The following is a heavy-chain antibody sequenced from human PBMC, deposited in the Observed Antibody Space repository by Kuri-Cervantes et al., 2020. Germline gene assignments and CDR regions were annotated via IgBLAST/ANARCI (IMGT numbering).Heavy chain of an antibody. CDR3: ARGISGYNAIDY. V-gene: IGHV3-30-3*01. D-gene: IGHD5-18*01. Sequence: GESLKISCAASGFTIRRSTMHWVRQAPGKGLEWVAVISYDGSDSFYAKSVKGRFTISRDNSKNTLYLQMNSLRTEDTAVYYCARGISGYNAIDYWGQGTLVTVSS. CDR1: GFTIRRST. CDR2: ISYDGSDS. J-gene: IGHJ4*02.